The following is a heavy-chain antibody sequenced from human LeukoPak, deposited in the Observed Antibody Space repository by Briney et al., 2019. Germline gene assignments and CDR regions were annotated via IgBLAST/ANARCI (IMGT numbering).Heavy chain of an antibody. CDR3: TRGIRYYYDSSGYY. CDR2: LRSKAYGGTT. V-gene: IGHV3-49*04. CDR1: GFTLGDYS. J-gene: IGHJ4*02. D-gene: IGHD3-22*01. Sequence: GSLRLSCTTSGFTLGDYSMSWVRQAPGKGLEWGGFLRSKAYGGTTEYAASVKGRFTISRDDSKSIAYLQMNSLKTEDTAVYYCTRGIRYYYDSSGYYWGQGTLVTVSS.